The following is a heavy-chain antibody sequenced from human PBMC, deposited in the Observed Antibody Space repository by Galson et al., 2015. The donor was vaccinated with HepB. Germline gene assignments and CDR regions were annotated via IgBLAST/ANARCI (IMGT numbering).Heavy chain of an antibody. Sequence: ETLSLTCAVYGGSFSGYYWSWIRQPPGKGLEWIGEINHSGSTNYNPSLKSRVTISVDTSKNQFSLKLSSVTAADTAVYYCARAIPYDSSAFDYWGQGTLVTVSS. CDR2: INHSGST. CDR1: GGSFSGYY. J-gene: IGHJ4*02. V-gene: IGHV4-34*01. CDR3: ARAIPYDSSAFDY. D-gene: IGHD3-22*01.